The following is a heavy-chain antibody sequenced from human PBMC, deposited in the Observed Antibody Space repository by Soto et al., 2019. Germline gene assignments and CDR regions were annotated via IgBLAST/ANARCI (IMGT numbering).Heavy chain of an antibody. Sequence: ESGGGVVQPGRSLRLSCAASGFTFSSYGMHWVRQAPGKGLEWVAVISYDGSNKYYADSVKGRFTISRDTSKNTLYLQMNSLRAEDTAVYYCAKPYSSSWYYFDYWGQGTLVTVSS. D-gene: IGHD6-13*01. J-gene: IGHJ4*02. CDR1: GFTFSSYG. CDR3: AKPYSSSWYYFDY. V-gene: IGHV3-30*18. CDR2: ISYDGSNK.